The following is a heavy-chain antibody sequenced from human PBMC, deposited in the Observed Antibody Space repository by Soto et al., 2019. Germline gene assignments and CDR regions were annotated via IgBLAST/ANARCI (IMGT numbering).Heavy chain of an antibody. CDR1: GGTFSSYT. D-gene: IGHD3-10*01. V-gene: IGHV1-3*01. J-gene: IGHJ4*01. Sequence: ASVKVSCKASGGTFSSYTISWVRQAPGQGLEWMGWINAGNGNTKYSQKFQGRVTITRDTSASTAYMELSSLRSEDTAVYYCARDWDTDYYGSRNYFDYWGQGTLVTVSS. CDR2: INAGNGNT. CDR3: ARDWDTDYYGSRNYFDY.